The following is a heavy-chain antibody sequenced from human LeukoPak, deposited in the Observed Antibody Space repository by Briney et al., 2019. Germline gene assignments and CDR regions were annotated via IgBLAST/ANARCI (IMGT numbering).Heavy chain of an antibody. CDR3: ARDRGEGDYEIFDY. D-gene: IGHD4-17*01. V-gene: IGHV3-66*01. J-gene: IGHJ4*02. CDR1: GFTVSSNY. CDR2: IYSGGST. Sequence: PGGSLRLSCAASGFTVSSNYMSWVRQAPGKGLEWVSVIYSGGSTYYADSVKGRFTIPRDNSKNTLYLKMNSLSAEDRAVYYCARDRGEGDYEIFDYWGQGTLVTVSS.